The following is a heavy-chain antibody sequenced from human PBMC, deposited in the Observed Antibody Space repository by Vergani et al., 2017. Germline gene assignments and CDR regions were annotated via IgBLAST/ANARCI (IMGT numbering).Heavy chain of an antibody. D-gene: IGHD2-15*01. J-gene: IGHJ4*02. Sequence: QVQLVESGGGVVQPGRSLRLSCAASGFTFSSYAMHWVRQAPGKGLEWVAVISYDGSNKYYADSVKGRFTISRDNSKNTLYLQMNSLRAEDTAVYYCASDGDFSDCSGGSCRGPPTPGFDYWGQGTLVTVSS. CDR2: ISYDGSNK. V-gene: IGHV3-30-3*01. CDR3: ASDGDFSDCSGGSCRGPPTPGFDY. CDR1: GFTFSSYA.